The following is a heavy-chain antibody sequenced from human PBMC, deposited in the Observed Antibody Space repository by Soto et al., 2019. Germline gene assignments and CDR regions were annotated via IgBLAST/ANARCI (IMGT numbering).Heavy chain of an antibody. Sequence: EVQLVESGGGLVQPGGSLRLSCAASGFTFSSYWMHWVRQAPGKGLVWVSRINSDGSSTSYADSVKGRFTISRDNDKNTLYLQMNSLRAEDTAVYYCASYSSSWSGYYYYYYMDVWGKGTTVTVSS. D-gene: IGHD6-13*01. CDR2: INSDGSST. J-gene: IGHJ6*03. CDR1: GFTFSSYW. CDR3: ASYSSSWSGYYYYYYMDV. V-gene: IGHV3-74*01.